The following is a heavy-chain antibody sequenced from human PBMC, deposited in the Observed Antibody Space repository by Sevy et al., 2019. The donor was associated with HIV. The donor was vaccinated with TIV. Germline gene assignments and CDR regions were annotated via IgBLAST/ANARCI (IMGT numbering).Heavy chain of an antibody. J-gene: IGHJ6*04. CDR1: GFTFSSYE. V-gene: IGHV3-48*03. CDR2: ISSSGSTI. D-gene: IGHD2-2*01. Sequence: GGSLRLSCAASGFTFSSYEMNWLRQAPGKGLEWVSYISSSGSTIYYADSVKGRFTISRDNAKSSLYLQLNSLRAEDTAVYYCARVVVVVPAATGRGMDVWGKRTTVTVSS. CDR3: ARVVVVVPAATGRGMDV.